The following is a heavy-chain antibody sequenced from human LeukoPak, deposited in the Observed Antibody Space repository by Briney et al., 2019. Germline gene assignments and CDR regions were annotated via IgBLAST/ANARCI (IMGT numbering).Heavy chain of an antibody. D-gene: IGHD3-22*01. CDR1: GYSISSGYY. J-gene: IGHJ4*02. V-gene: IGHV4-38-2*02. Sequence: SETLSLTCTVSGYSISSGYYWGWIRQSPGKGLEWIGSIYHSGSTYYNPSLKSRVTISMDTTKNQFSLKLTSVTAADTAVYYCAGKYYYDSSGYFYVDWWGQGTLVTVSS. CDR2: IYHSGST. CDR3: AGKYYYDSSGYFYVDW.